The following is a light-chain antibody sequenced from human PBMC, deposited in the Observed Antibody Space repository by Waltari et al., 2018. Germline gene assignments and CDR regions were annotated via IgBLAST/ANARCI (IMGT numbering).Light chain of an antibody. V-gene: IGKV3-20*01. CDR2: GAS. J-gene: IGKJ2*01. Sequence: EIVLTQSPGTLSLSPGERATLSCRASQSVSSGYLAWYQQKPGQAPRLLIYGASSRATGIPDRFSGSGSGTDFTLTIRRLEPEDFAVYYCQQYGSSPPMYTFGQGTKLEIK. CDR3: QQYGSSPPMYT. CDR1: QSVSSGY.